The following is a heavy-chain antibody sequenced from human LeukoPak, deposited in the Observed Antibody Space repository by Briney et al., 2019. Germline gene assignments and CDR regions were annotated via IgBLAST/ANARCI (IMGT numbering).Heavy chain of an antibody. D-gene: IGHD1-26*01. CDR3: ARESPYSGSY. Sequence: GGSLRLSCAASGFTFSSYSMNWVRQAPGKGLEWVSYISSSSSTIYYADSVKGRFTISRDNSKNTLYLQMNSLRAEDTAVYYCARESPYSGSYWGQGTLVTVSS. V-gene: IGHV3-48*01. CDR2: ISSSSSTI. CDR1: GFTFSSYS. J-gene: IGHJ4*02.